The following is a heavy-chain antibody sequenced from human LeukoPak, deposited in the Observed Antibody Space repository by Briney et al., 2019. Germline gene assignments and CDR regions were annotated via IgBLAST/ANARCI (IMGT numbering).Heavy chain of an antibody. CDR3: ARDPCGADCHDEYFQY. CDR1: GFTYSPYW. CDR2: IKQDGSEK. Sequence: PGGSLRLSCAASGFTYSPYWMTWVHQGPGKGLEWVANIKQDGSEKYYVDSVKGRFTISRDNAKNSLYLQMNSLRAEDTAVYYCARDPCGADCHDEYFQYWGQGTLVTVSS. V-gene: IGHV3-7*01. J-gene: IGHJ1*01. D-gene: IGHD2-21*02.